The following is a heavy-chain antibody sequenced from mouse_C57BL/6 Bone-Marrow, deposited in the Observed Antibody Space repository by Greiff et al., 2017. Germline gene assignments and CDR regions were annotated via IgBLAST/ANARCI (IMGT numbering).Heavy chain of an antibody. CDR3: ARGPSYGNYPHYFDY. CDR2: IYPGDGDT. Sequence: QVQLQQSGPELVKPGASVKISCKASGYAFSSSWMNWVKQRPGEGLEWIGRIYPGDGDTNYNGKFKGKATLTADKSSSTAYMQLSSLTSEDSAVXYCARGPSYGNYPHYFDYWGQGTTRTVSS. V-gene: IGHV1-82*01. CDR1: GYAFSSSW. J-gene: IGHJ2*01. D-gene: IGHD2-1*01.